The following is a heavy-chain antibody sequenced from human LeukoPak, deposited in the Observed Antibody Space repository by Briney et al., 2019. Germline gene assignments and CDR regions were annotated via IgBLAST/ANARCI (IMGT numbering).Heavy chain of an antibody. V-gene: IGHV3-30*04. CDR3: AREYGHYVISNY. D-gene: IGHD4-17*01. Sequence: GRSLRLSCAVSGFSFSSYAMNWVRQAPGKGLEWVAVISFDGSDKYYADSVKGRFTISRDNSKNTVYLQMNSLRAEDTALYYCAREYGHYVISNYWGQGTLVAVSS. CDR2: ISFDGSDK. J-gene: IGHJ4*02. CDR1: GFSFSSYA.